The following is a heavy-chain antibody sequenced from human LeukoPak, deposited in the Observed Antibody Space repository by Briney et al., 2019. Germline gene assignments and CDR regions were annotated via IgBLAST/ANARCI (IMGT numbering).Heavy chain of an antibody. Sequence: GGSLRLSCAASGFTVSSNYMSWVRQAPGKGLEWASVIYSGGSTYYADSVKGRFTISRDNSKNTLYLQMNSLRAEDTAVYYCARTYCSSTSCYPNYYYGMDVWGQGTTVTVSS. CDR2: IYSGGST. CDR1: GFTVSSNY. V-gene: IGHV3-66*02. CDR3: ARTYCSSTSCYPNYYYGMDV. J-gene: IGHJ6*02. D-gene: IGHD2-2*01.